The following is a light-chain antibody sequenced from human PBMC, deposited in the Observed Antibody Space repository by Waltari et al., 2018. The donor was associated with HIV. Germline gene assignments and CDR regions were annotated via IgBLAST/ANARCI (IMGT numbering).Light chain of an antibody. Sequence: SALTQPASVSASPGQSITISCTGTSSDIGAYNYVSWYQQYPGKAPKLMIYDVSNRPSGVSTRFSGSKSGNTASLTISGLQAEDEADYYCSSYTVPGTLFGTGTRVTVL. CDR3: SSYTVPGTL. V-gene: IGLV2-14*01. CDR1: SSDIGAYNY. J-gene: IGLJ1*01. CDR2: DVS.